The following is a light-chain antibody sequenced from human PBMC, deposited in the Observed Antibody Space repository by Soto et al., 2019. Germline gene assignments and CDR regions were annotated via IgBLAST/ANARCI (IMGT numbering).Light chain of an antibody. CDR3: QSYDSSLSAYV. CDR2: GNS. V-gene: IGLV1-40*01. J-gene: IGLJ1*01. CDR1: SSNSGAGYD. Sequence: QSVLTQPPSVSGAPGQRVTISCTGSSSNSGAGYDLHWYQQLPGTAPKLLIYGNSNRPSGVPDRFSGSKSGTSASLAITGLQAEDEADYYCQSYDSSLSAYVFGTGTKLTVL.